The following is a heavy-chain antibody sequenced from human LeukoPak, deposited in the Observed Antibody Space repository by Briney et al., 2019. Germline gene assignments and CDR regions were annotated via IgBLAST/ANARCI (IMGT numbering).Heavy chain of an antibody. CDR1: GFTFSNYN. J-gene: IGHJ6*04. CDR2: ISSSGRYI. D-gene: IGHD3-10*01. Sequence: GGSLRLSCVVSGFTFSNYNINWVRQAPGKGLEWVSSISSSGRYIYYAESVKRRFTVSRDNAGNSLFLQMNSLRAGDTAVYYCARDSGFADVWGKGTTVTVSS. V-gene: IGHV3-21*01. CDR3: ARDSGFADV.